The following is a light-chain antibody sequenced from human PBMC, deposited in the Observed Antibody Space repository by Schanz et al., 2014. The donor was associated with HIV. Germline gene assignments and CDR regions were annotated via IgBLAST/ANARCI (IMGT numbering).Light chain of an antibody. Sequence: QSVLTQPPSVSGAPGQRVTISCTGSSSNIGAGYDVHWYQQLPGTAPKLLIYGNSNRPSGVPDRFSGSKSGTSASLVISGLQSEDEADYFCATWDISRNGPGFGGGTKLTVL. V-gene: IGLV1-40*01. J-gene: IGLJ2*01. CDR1: SSNIGAGYD. CDR3: ATWDISRNGPG. CDR2: GNS.